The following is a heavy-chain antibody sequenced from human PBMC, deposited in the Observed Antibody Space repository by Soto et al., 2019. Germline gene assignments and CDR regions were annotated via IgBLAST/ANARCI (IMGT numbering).Heavy chain of an antibody. J-gene: IGHJ5*02. D-gene: IGHD6-13*01. Sequence: SETLSLTCTVSGGSVSNFYVNWIRQPAGKGLEWIGRIYSSGSTNYNPSLRSRVTMSVDTSKNQFSLKLNSVTAADTAVYYCARSSHKESWFDPWGQGTLVTVSS. V-gene: IGHV4-4*07. CDR2: IYSSGST. CDR3: ARSSHKESWFDP. CDR1: GGSVSNFY.